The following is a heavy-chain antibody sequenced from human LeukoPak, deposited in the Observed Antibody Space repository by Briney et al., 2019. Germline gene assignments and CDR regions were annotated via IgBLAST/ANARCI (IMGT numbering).Heavy chain of an antibody. V-gene: IGHV3-30*18. Sequence: GGSLRLSCAASGFTFSCYGMHWVRQAPGKGLEWVAVISYDGSNKYYADSVKGRFTISRDNSKNTLYLQMNSLRAEDTAVYYCAKTEFYCSGGSCYSSWFDPWGQGTLVTVSS. J-gene: IGHJ5*02. CDR3: AKTEFYCSGGSCYSSWFDP. CDR2: ISYDGSNK. D-gene: IGHD2-15*01. CDR1: GFTFSCYG.